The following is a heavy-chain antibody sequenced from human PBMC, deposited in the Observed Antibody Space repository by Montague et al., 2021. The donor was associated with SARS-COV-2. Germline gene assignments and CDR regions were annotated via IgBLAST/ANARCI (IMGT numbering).Heavy chain of an antibody. V-gene: IGHV4-4*02. CDR2: ISYGGIA. CDR1: GVSITSTNW. CDR3: AGKVLTVPADY. Sequence: SDTLSLTCAVSGVSITSTNWWSLVRQPPGKGLEWIGEISYGGIATYNPSLKSRATISMDRSRNLFSLKVSSVTAADTAIYYCAGKVLTVPADYWGQGTLVTVS. J-gene: IGHJ4*02. D-gene: IGHD4-11*01.